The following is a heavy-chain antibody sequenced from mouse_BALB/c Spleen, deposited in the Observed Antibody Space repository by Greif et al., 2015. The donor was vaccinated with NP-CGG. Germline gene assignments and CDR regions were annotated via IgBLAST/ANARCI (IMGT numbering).Heavy chain of an antibody. J-gene: IGHJ4*01. Sequence: EVQVVESGGGLVQPGGSLRLSCATSGFTFTDYYMSWVRQPPGKALEWLGFIRNKANGYTTEYSASVKGRFTISRDNSQSILYLQMHTLRAEDSATYYCARGGYYDYGAMDYWGQGTSVTVSS. D-gene: IGHD2-4*01. CDR3: ARGGYYDYGAMDY. CDR2: IRNKANGYTT. V-gene: IGHV7-3*02. CDR1: GFTFTDYY.